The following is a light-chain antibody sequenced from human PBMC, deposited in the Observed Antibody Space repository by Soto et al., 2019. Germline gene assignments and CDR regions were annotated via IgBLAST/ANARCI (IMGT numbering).Light chain of an antibody. CDR3: QQYYTTPPA. Sequence: DIVMTQSPDSLAVSLGERATINCKSSRNVLYRSNNKNYLAWYQQKPGQPPKLLIYWASTRESGVPDRFTDSGSGTDFTLTINSLQADDVAVYYCQQYYTTPPAFGQGTKLEIK. CDR2: WAS. J-gene: IGKJ2*01. V-gene: IGKV4-1*01. CDR1: RNVLYRSNNKNY.